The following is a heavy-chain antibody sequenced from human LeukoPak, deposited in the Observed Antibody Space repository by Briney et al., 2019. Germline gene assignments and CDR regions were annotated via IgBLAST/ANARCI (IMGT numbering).Heavy chain of an antibody. CDR3: ARWQRTWFDP. CDR2: ISAYNGNT. D-gene: IGHD1-1*01. Sequence: ASVKVSCKASGYTFTGYYMHWVRQAPGQGLEWMGWISAYNGNTNYAQKLQGRVTMTTDTSTSTAYMELRSLRSDDTAVYYCARWQRTWFDPWGQGTLVTVSS. V-gene: IGHV1-18*04. J-gene: IGHJ5*02. CDR1: GYTFTGYY.